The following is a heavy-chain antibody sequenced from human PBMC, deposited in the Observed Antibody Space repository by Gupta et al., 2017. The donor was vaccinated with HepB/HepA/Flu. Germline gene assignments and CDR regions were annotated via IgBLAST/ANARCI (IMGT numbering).Heavy chain of an antibody. J-gene: IGHJ4*02. D-gene: IGHD2-21*01. CDR1: GFTFSSYG. Sequence: QVQLVESGVGVVQPGRSLRLSCAASGFTFSSYGMHWVRQAPGKGLEWVAVIWYDGSNKYYADSVKGRFTISRDNSKNTLYLQMNSLRAEDTAVYYCARGGVVVQPFDYWGQGTLVTVSS. CDR3: ARGGVVVQPFDY. CDR2: IWYDGSNK. V-gene: IGHV3-33*01.